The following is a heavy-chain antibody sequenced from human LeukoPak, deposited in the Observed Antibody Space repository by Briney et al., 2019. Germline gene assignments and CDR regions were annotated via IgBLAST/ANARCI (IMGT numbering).Heavy chain of an antibody. CDR3: ARDIGVSQFDY. J-gene: IGHJ4*02. V-gene: IGHV1-18*01. Sequence: ASVQVSCKASGYPFTNYGISWVRRAPGQGLEWMGWISGYNAKTEYSQKLQGRVTTTTDTSTSTAYMELRSLTSDDTAVYYCARDIGVSQFDYWGQGTLVTVSS. D-gene: IGHD3-10*01. CDR1: GYPFTNYG. CDR2: ISGYNAKT.